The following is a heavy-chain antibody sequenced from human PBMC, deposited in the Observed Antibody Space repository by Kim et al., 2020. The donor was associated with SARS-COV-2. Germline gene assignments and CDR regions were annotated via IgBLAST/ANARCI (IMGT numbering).Heavy chain of an antibody. CDR1: GYSFTSYW. D-gene: IGHD2-2*02. J-gene: IGHJ6*03. V-gene: IGHV5-51*01. Sequence: GESLKISCKGSGYSFTSYWIGWVRQMPGKGLEWMGIIYPGDSDTRYSPSFQGQVTISADKSISTAYLQWSSLKASDTAMYYCARRGGYCSSTSCYKNFRDYYYFMGVWGKGTTVSVSS. CDR2: IYPGDSDT. CDR3: ARRGGYCSSTSCYKNFRDYYYFMGV.